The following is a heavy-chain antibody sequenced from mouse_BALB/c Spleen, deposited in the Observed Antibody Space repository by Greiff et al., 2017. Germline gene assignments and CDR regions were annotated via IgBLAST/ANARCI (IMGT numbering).Heavy chain of an antibody. CDR3: ARHYRYPWFAY. CDR2: ISYSGST. J-gene: IGHJ3*01. D-gene: IGHD2-14*01. CDR1: GYSITSDYA. Sequence: EVKLMESGPGLVKPSQSLSLTCTVTGYSITSDYAWNWIRQFPGNKLEWMGYISYSGSTSYNPSLKSRISITRDTSKNQFFLQLNSVTTEDTATYYCARHYRYPWFAYWGQGTLVTVSA. V-gene: IGHV3-2*02.